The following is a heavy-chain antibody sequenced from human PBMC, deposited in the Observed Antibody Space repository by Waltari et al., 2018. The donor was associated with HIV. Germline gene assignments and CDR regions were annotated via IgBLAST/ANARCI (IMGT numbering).Heavy chain of an antibody. D-gene: IGHD3-22*01. J-gene: IGHJ5*02. CDR3: ARDGGPYYYDSSGYSKYWFDP. Sequence: QVQLVQSGAEVKKPGSSVKVSCKASGGTFSSYAISWVRQAPGQGLEWMGGIIPIFGTANYAQKFQGRVTITADKSTSTAYMELSSLRSEDTAVYYCARDGGPYYYDSSGYSKYWFDPWGQGTLVTVSS. CDR2: IIPIFGTA. CDR1: GGTFSSYA. V-gene: IGHV1-69*06.